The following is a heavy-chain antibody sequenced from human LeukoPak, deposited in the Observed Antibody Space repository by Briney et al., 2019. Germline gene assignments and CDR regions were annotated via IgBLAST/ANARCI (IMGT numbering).Heavy chain of an antibody. D-gene: IGHD3-22*01. Sequence: GGSLRLSCAASGFTFSSYAMSWVRQAPGKGLEWVSAISGSGGSTYYADSVKGRFTISRDNSKNTLYLQMNSLRAEDTAIYFCARHNYYHFDYWGQGTLVTASS. CDR1: GFTFSSYA. V-gene: IGHV3-23*01. CDR2: ISGSGGST. J-gene: IGHJ4*02. CDR3: ARHNYYHFDY.